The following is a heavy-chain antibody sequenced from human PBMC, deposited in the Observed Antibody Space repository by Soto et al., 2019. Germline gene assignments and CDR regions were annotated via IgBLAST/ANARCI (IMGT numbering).Heavy chain of an antibody. CDR1: GFTFSSYG. CDR3: AKDTELQAYYYYYGMDV. D-gene: IGHD1-7*01. J-gene: IGHJ6*02. CDR2: ISYDGSNK. Sequence: GGSLRLSCASSGFTFSSYGMHWVRLAPGKGLEWVAVISYDGSNKYYADSVKGRFTISRDNSKNTLYLQMSSLKPEDTAVYYCAKDTELQAYYYYYGMDVWGQGTAVTVSS. V-gene: IGHV3-30*18.